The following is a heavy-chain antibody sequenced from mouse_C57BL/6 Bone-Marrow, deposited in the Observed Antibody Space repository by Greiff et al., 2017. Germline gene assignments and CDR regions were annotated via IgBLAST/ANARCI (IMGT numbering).Heavy chain of an antibody. CDR1: GFTFSSYA. Sequence: EVMLVESGGGLVKPGGSLKLSCAASGFTFSSYAMSWVRQTPEKRLEWVATISAGGSYTYYPDNVKGRFTISRDNAKNNLYLQMSHLKSEDTAMYYCAREAGKAMDYWGQGTSVTVSS. CDR2: ISAGGSYT. V-gene: IGHV5-4*01. D-gene: IGHD4-1*01. J-gene: IGHJ4*01. CDR3: AREAGKAMDY.